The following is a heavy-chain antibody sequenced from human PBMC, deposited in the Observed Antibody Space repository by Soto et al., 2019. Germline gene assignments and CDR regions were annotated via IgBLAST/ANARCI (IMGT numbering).Heavy chain of an antibody. CDR1: GFTFSSYW. CDR2: INSDGSST. Sequence: EVQLVESGGGLVQPGGSLRLSCAASGFTFSSYWMHWVRQAPGKGLVWVSRINSDGSSTSYADSVKGRLTISRDNAQNTLYMQMKSMRAEDTAVYYCASPTSYVGLDYWGQGTLVTVSS. J-gene: IGHJ4*02. V-gene: IGHV3-74*01. CDR3: ASPTSYVGLDY. D-gene: IGHD2-2*01.